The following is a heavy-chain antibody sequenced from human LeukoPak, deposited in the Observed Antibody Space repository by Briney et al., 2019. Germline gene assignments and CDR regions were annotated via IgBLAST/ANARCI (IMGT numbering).Heavy chain of an antibody. CDR1: GFTFDDYG. Sequence: PGGSLRLSCAASGFTFDDYGMSWVRQAPGKGLEWIGYIYYSGSTNYNPSLKSRVTISVDTSKNQFSLKLSSVTAADTAVYYCARHVWLQPFDYWGQGTLVTVSS. V-gene: IGHV4-59*08. D-gene: IGHD3-9*01. J-gene: IGHJ4*02. CDR3: ARHVWLQPFDY. CDR2: IYYSGST.